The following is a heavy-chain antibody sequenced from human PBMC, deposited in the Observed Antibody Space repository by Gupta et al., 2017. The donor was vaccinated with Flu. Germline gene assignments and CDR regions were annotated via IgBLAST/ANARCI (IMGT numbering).Heavy chain of an antibody. Sequence: QVQLVASGGGVVQPGRSLRLSCAASGFTFSSYGIPWVRQAPGKGLEWVASISYDGSNKYYADSVKGRFTISRDNSKNTLYLQMNSLRAKDTAVYYCAKDSATYYYYGMDVWGQGTTVTVSS. V-gene: IGHV3-30*18. J-gene: IGHJ6*02. CDR2: ISYDGSNK. CDR3: AKDSATYYYYGMDV. D-gene: IGHD6-25*01. CDR1: GFTFSSYG.